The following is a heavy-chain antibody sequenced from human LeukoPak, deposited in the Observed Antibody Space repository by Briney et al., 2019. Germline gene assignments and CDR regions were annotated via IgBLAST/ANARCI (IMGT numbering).Heavy chain of an antibody. J-gene: IGHJ4*02. CDR1: GGTFSSYA. Sequence: GASVKVSCKASGGTFSSYAISWVRQAPGQGLEWMGGIIPIFGTANYAQKFQGRVTITADESTSTAYVELSSLRSEDTAVYYCARDRSYSSGWYYYFDYWGQGTLVTVSS. V-gene: IGHV1-69*13. CDR2: IIPIFGTA. D-gene: IGHD6-19*01. CDR3: ARDRSYSSGWYYYFDY.